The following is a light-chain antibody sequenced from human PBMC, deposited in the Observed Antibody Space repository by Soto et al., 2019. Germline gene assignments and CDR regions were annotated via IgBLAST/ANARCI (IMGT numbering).Light chain of an antibody. CDR2: DAS. V-gene: IGKV3-11*01. Sequence: ESVLTQSPATLSLSPGDTATLSCRATQSLSNYLAWYQQKLGHAPRLLIYDASKRATGIPARFSGSGSGTDFTLTISSLEPEDFAVYFCQQRSDCPPTFGRGTRLEIK. CDR1: QSLSNY. CDR3: QQRSDCPPT. J-gene: IGKJ5*01.